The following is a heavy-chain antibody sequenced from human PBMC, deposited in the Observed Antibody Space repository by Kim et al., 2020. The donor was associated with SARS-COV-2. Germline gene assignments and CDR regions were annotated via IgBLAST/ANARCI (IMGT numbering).Heavy chain of an antibody. J-gene: IGHJ3*02. CDR3: ARDSLPIAAAGNDAFDI. V-gene: IGHV1-69*13. CDR2: IIPIFGTA. Sequence: SVKVSCKASGGTFSSYAISWVRQAPGQGLEWMGGIIPIFGTANYAQKFQGRVTITADESTSTAYMELSSLRSEDTAVYYCARDSLPIAAAGNDAFDIWGQGTMVTGSS. D-gene: IGHD6-13*01. CDR1: GGTFSSYA.